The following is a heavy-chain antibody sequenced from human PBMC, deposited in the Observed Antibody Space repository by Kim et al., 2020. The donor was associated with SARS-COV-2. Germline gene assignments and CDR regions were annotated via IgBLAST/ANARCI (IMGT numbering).Heavy chain of an antibody. D-gene: IGHD4-17*01. CDR2: IKQDGSE. CDR1: GFTLSSHW. Sequence: GGSLRLSCAASGFTLSSHWMSWVRQAPGKGLEGVANIKQDGSENYVQSVKGRFTISRDNAKNSVYLQMNSMRVEDTAVYYCARGPGYGDRPNYFDYWGQGPLVTVST. V-gene: IGHV3-7*01. CDR3: ARGPGYGDRPNYFDY. J-gene: IGHJ4*02.